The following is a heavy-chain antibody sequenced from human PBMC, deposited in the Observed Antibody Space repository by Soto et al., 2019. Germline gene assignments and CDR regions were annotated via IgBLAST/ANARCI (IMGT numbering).Heavy chain of an antibody. CDR1: GGCIRGSSYY. CDR3: ARSSITPRLFMYPFDY. J-gene: IGHJ4*02. CDR2: IYYSGST. D-gene: IGHD6-6*01. V-gene: IGHV4-39*01. Sequence: LETLCVTRTVAGGCIRGSSYYWGWIRQPPGKGLEWIGSIYYSGSTYYNPSLKSRVTISLDTSKNQFSLRLNSVTAADTAVYYCARSSITPRLFMYPFDYWGQGTLVTVSS.